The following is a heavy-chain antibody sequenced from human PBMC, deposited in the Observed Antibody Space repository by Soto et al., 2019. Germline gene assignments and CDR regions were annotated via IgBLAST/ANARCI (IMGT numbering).Heavy chain of an antibody. CDR2: IHYSENT. J-gene: IGHJ2*01. CDR3: AGDRTTVNWYFDL. D-gene: IGHD3-16*02. Sequence: QVQLQESGPALVKTSATLSLTCTVSGDSITTNYWSWLRHPPGKGLEWIGYIHYSENTNYSPSLKSPPTIPMVTSKHQLTLKLTSVTAADTAVYYCAGDRTTVNWYFDLWGRGTLGTVSS. V-gene: IGHV4-59*01. CDR1: GDSITTNY.